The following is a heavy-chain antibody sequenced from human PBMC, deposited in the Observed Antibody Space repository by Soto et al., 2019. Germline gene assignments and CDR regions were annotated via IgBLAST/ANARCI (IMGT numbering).Heavy chain of an antibody. V-gene: IGHV1-8*01. D-gene: IGHD3-10*01. CDR1: GYTFTSYD. CDR3: ARGGAFSVWFVP. CDR2: MNPNSGNT. J-gene: IGHJ5*02. Sequence: KQHVASVKVSCKASGYTFTSYDINWVRQATGQGLEWMGWMNPNSGNTGYAQKFQGRVTMTRNTPISTAYMELISLIFEDTAVSYCARGGAFSVWFVPWGQGPLVTVSS.